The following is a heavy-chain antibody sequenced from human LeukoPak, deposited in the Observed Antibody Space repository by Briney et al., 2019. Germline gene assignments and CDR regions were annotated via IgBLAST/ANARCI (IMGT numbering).Heavy chain of an antibody. CDR2: IYSGGSA. V-gene: IGHV3-66*02. D-gene: IGHD3-16*02. CDR1: GFTVSSNH. Sequence: GGSLRLSCAASGFTVSSNHMSWVRQAPGKGLEWVSVIYSGGSAYYSDSVKGRFTISRDNSKNTLYLQMNSLRADDTAVYYCAREDPIVYWGQGTLVTVSS. CDR3: AREDPIVY. J-gene: IGHJ4*02.